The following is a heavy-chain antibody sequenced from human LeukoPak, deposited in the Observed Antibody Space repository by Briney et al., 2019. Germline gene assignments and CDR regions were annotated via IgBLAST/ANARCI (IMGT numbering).Heavy chain of an antibody. Sequence: GGSLRRSCAASGFTFSSYGMHWVRQAPGKGLEWVAVISYDGSNKYYADSVKGRFTISRDNSKNTLYLQMNSLRAEDTAVYYCAKDGLVVWGQGTLVTVSS. D-gene: IGHD2-15*01. J-gene: IGHJ4*02. CDR3: AKDGLVV. CDR1: GFTFSSYG. V-gene: IGHV3-30*18. CDR2: ISYDGSNK.